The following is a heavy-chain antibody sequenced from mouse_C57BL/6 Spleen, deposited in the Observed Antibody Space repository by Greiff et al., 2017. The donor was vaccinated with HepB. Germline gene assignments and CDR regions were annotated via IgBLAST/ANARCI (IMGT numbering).Heavy chain of an antibody. CDR1: GYAFSSYW. Sequence: QVHVKQSGAELVKPGASVKISCKASGYAFSSYWMNWVKQRPGKGLEWIGQIYPGDGDTNYNGKFKGKATLTADKSSSTAYMQLSSLTSEDSAVYFCARSWYYSNYESAMDYWGQGTSVTVSS. D-gene: IGHD2-5*01. CDR3: ARSWYYSNYESAMDY. V-gene: IGHV1-80*01. CDR2: IYPGDGDT. J-gene: IGHJ4*01.